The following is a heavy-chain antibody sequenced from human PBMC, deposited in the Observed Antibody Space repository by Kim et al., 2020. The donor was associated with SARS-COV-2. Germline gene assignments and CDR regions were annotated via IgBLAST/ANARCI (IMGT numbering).Heavy chain of an antibody. D-gene: IGHD2-15*01. CDR2: ISAYNGNT. CDR1: GYTFTSYG. CDR3: ARSSVSWSIPSAFDI. V-gene: IGHV1-18*04. J-gene: IGHJ3*02. Sequence: ASVKVSCKASGYTFTSYGISWVRRAPGQGLEWMGWISAYNGNTNYAQKLQGRVTMTTDTSTSTAYMELRSLRSDDTAVYYCARSSVSWSIPSAFDIWGQGTMVTVSS.